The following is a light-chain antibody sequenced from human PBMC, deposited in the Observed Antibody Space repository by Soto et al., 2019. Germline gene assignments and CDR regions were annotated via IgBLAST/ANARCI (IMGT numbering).Light chain of an antibody. CDR2: GAS. J-gene: IGKJ1*01. CDR1: QSVSSN. Sequence: EIVMTQSPATLSVSPVERSTLSCSASQSVSSNLAWYQHKPGQAPRLLVDGASTRASGIPDRFSGSGSGTEFTLSIRSLQSEDFAVYYCQQYYNWPRTFGRGTKVDIK. V-gene: IGKV3-15*01. CDR3: QQYYNWPRT.